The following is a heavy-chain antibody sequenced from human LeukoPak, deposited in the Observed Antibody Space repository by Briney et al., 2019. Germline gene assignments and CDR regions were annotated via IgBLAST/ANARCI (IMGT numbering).Heavy chain of an antibody. J-gene: IGHJ6*02. Sequence: AGGSLRLSCAASGFTFSSYSMNWVRQAPGKGLEWVSSISSSSSYIYYADSVKGRFTISRDNAKNSLYLQMNSLRAEDTAVYYCARAPKTRYYGMDVWGQGTTVTVSS. CDR1: GFTFSSYS. CDR3: ARAPKTRYYGMDV. CDR2: ISSSSSYI. V-gene: IGHV3-21*01.